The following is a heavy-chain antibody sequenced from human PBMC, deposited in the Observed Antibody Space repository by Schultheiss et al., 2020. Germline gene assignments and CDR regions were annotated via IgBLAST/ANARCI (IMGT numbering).Heavy chain of an antibody. V-gene: IGHV3-21*01. CDR2: ISSSSSYI. J-gene: IGHJ4*02. D-gene: IGHD3-10*01. Sequence: GGSLRLSCAASGFTFSSYSMNWVRQAPGKGLGWVSSISSSSSYIYYADSVKGRFTISRDNAKNSLYLQMNSLRAEDTAVYYCASNTAVTMVRGVIGGGYWGQGTLVTVSS. CDR3: ASNTAVTMVRGVIGGGY. CDR1: GFTFSSYS.